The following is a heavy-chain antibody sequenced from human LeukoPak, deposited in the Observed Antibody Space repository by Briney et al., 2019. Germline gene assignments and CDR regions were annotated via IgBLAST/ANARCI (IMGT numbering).Heavy chain of an antibody. V-gene: IGHV3-23*01. CDR3: AKGATSGWLLYWFDP. D-gene: IGHD6-19*01. CDR2: ISGSGGST. Sequence: GGSLRLSCAVSGLTSSTYATSYAMTWVRQAPGKGPEWVSGISGSGGSTYYAESVKGRFTISRDNFKNTLYLQMNSLRDDDTAIYYCAKGATSGWLLYWFDPWGQGTLVTVSS. J-gene: IGHJ5*02. CDR1: GLTSSTYATSYA.